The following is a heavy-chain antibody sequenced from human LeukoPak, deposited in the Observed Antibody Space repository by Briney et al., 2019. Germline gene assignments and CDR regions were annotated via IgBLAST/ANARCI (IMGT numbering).Heavy chain of an antibody. Sequence: SETLSLTCNVFGGSITNYYWSWIRQPPGKGLEWIGYIYYSGSTNYNPSLKSRVTISVDTSKNQFSLKLSSVTAADTAVYYCARGSGYDPYWYFDLWGRGTLVTVSS. CDR2: IYYSGST. D-gene: IGHD5-12*01. CDR1: GGSITNYY. V-gene: IGHV4-59*01. J-gene: IGHJ2*01. CDR3: ARGSGYDPYWYFDL.